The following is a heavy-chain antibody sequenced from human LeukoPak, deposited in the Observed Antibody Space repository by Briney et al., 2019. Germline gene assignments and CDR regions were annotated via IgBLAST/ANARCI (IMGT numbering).Heavy chain of an antibody. D-gene: IGHD1-26*01. J-gene: IGHJ5*02. CDR2: INPNSGGT. CDR1: GYTFTGYY. CDR3: ASSELGSYYGSQPS. Sequence: ASVKVSCKASGYTFTGYYMHWVRQAPGQGLEWMGWINPNSGGTNYAQKFQGRVTMTRDTSISTAYMELSRLRSDDTAVYYCASSELGSYYGSQPSWGQGTLVTVSS. V-gene: IGHV1-2*02.